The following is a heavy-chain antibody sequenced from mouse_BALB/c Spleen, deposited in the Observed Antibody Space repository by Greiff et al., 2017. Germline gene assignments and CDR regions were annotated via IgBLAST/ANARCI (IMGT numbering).Heavy chain of an antibody. V-gene: IGHV7-1*02. Sequence: EVKLVESGGGLVQPGGSLRLSCATSGFTFSDFYMEWVRQPPGKRLEWIAASRNKANDYTTEYSASVKGRFIVSRATSQTILYLQMHALRAEDTAIDYCARESYGYDGFAYWGQGTLVTVSA. CDR1: GFTFSDFY. CDR3: ARESYGYDGFAY. J-gene: IGHJ3*01. D-gene: IGHD2-2*01. CDR2: SRNKANDYTT.